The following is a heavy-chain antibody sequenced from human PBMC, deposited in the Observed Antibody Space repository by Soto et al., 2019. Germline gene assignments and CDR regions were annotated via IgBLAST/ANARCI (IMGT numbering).Heavy chain of an antibody. CDR2: ISAYNGNT. CDR1: GYTFTSYG. Sequence: ASVKVSCKASGYTFTSYGINWVRQAPGQGLEWMGWISAYNGNTNYPQKLQGRVTMTTDTSTRTAYMELRSLRSDDTAVYYCARGAYYDIWSGRAPQRIHFDYWGQGTLVTVSS. D-gene: IGHD3-3*01. J-gene: IGHJ4*02. CDR3: ARGAYYDIWSGRAPQRIHFDY. V-gene: IGHV1-18*01.